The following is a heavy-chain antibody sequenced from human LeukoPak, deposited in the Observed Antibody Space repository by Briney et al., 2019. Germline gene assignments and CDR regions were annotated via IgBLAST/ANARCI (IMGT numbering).Heavy chain of an antibody. Sequence: SETLSLTCAVSGYSISSGYYWGWIRQPPGKGLEWIGSIYHSGSTYYNPSLKSRVTISVDTSKNQFSLKLGSVTAADTAVYYCARQIEVWGKGTTVTVSS. CDR1: GYSISSGYY. D-gene: IGHD2/OR15-2a*01. CDR3: ARQIEV. V-gene: IGHV4-38-2*01. CDR2: IYHSGST. J-gene: IGHJ6*04.